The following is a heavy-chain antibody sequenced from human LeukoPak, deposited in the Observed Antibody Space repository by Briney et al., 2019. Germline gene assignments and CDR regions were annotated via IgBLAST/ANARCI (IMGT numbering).Heavy chain of an antibody. Sequence: ASVKVSCKASGYTFTSYYMHWVRQAPGQGLEWMEIISPSGGSTSYAQKFQGRVTMTRDMSTSTVYMELSSLRSEDTAVYYCVTGTNPWDYWGQGTLVTVSS. CDR3: VTGTNPWDY. CDR2: ISPSGGST. CDR1: GYTFTSYY. J-gene: IGHJ4*02. V-gene: IGHV1-46*01. D-gene: IGHD1-7*01.